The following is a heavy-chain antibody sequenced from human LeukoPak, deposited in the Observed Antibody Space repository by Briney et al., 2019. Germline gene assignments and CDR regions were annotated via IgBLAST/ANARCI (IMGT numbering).Heavy chain of an antibody. V-gene: IGHV3-23*01. J-gene: IGHJ6*02. Sequence: GGSLRLSCAASGFTFSSYAMSWVRQAPGKGLEWVSAISGSGGSTYYADSVKGRFTISRDNSKNTLYLQMNSLRAEDTAVYYCARLHGSSWSSVYGMVVWGQGTTVTVS. D-gene: IGHD6-13*01. CDR3: ARLHGSSWSSVYGMVV. CDR2: ISGSGGST. CDR1: GFTFSSYA.